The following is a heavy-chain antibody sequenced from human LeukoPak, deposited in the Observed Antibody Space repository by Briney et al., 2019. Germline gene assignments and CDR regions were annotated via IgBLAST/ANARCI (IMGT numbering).Heavy chain of an antibody. D-gene: IGHD3-22*01. J-gene: IGHJ4*02. CDR1: GITLSNYG. CDR2: ISDSGGRT. Sequence: PGGSLRLSCAVSGITLSNYGMSWVRQAPGKGLEWVAGISDSGGRTNYADSVKGRFTISRDNSKNSLSLQVSSLRAEDTAVYYCAKTNGYYSDWGQGTLVTVSS. V-gene: IGHV3-23*01. CDR3: AKTNGYYSD.